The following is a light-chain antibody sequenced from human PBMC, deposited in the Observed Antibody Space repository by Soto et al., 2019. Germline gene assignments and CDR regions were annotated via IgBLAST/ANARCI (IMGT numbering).Light chain of an antibody. CDR2: VAS. CDR1: QGISTY. V-gene: IGKV1-9*01. J-gene: IGKJ2*01. Sequence: DIQLTQSPSFLSASVGDRVTITCQASQGISTYLAWYQQKSGKAPKLLIYVASTLQSGVPSRFSGSGSGTEFTVTISSLQPEDLATYYCQQLYSYPYTFGQGTKLEI. CDR3: QQLYSYPYT.